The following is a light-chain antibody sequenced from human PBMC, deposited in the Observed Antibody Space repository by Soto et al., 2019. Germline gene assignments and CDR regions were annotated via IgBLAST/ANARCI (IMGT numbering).Light chain of an antibody. Sequence: EIVLTQSPGTLSLSPGDRATLSCRASQSVSSSYLAWYQQKPGQSPRLLIYGASSRATGIPDRFSGSGSGTDFTLTLSRLEPEDFAVYYCQQYGSSPPVTFGGGTKVEIK. J-gene: IGKJ4*01. CDR2: GAS. CDR3: QQYGSSPPVT. V-gene: IGKV3-20*01. CDR1: QSVSSSY.